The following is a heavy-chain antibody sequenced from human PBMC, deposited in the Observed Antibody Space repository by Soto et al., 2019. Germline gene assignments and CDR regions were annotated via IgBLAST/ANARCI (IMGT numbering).Heavy chain of an antibody. Sequence: GGSLRLSCAVPGIIFTGYGMHWVRQAPGKGLEWVAIIRFDGSNIHYADSVKGRFTISRDNSKNTLYLQMDSLRSEDTAVYYCARVRGGLRFLEWLYQFDYWGQGTLVTVSS. CDR3: ARVRGGLRFLEWLYQFDY. V-gene: IGHV3-30*02. CDR2: IRFDGSNI. D-gene: IGHD3-3*01. J-gene: IGHJ4*02. CDR1: GIIFTGYG.